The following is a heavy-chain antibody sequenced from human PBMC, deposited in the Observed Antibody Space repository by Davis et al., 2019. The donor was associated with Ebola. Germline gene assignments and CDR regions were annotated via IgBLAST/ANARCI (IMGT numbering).Heavy chain of an antibody. CDR1: GFTFSSYS. D-gene: IGHD3-22*01. CDR2: ISSSSITI. V-gene: IGHV3-48*01. CDR3: ARDMRQYYDSSGYYWGLFWFDP. J-gene: IGHJ5*02. Sequence: GGSLRLSCAASGFTFSSYSMNWVRQAPGKGLEWVSFISSSSITIYYADSVKGRFTISRDNAKNSLYLQMNSLRAEDTAVYYCARDMRQYYDSSGYYWGLFWFDPWGQGTLVTVSS.